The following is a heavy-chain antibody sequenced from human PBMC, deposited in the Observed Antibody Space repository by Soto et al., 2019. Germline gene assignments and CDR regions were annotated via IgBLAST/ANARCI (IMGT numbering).Heavy chain of an antibody. D-gene: IGHD2-8*01. CDR2: INPKSGGT. V-gene: IGHV1-2*04. J-gene: IGHJ6*02. Sequence: ASVKVSCKASGYSFTDYHIHWVRQAPGQGLAWLGRINPKSGGTSTAQKFQGWVTMTTDTSIRTASMELTRLTSDDTAIYYCARGDSTDCSNGVCSFFYNHDMDVWGQGTTVTVSS. CDR1: GYSFTDYH. CDR3: ARGDSTDCSNGVCSFFYNHDMDV.